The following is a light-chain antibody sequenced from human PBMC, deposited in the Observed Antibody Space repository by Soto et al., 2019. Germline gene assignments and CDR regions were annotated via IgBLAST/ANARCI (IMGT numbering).Light chain of an antibody. J-gene: IGLJ1*01. CDR1: SSDVGGYNY. V-gene: IGLV2-11*01. Sequence: ALTQPPSASGSPGQSVTISCTGTSSDVGGYNYVSWYQQHPGKAPKLMIYDVSKRPSGVPDRFSGSKSGNTASLTISGLQAEDEADYYCCSYAGSYTSLYVFGTGTKVTVL. CDR3: CSYAGSYTSLYV. CDR2: DVS.